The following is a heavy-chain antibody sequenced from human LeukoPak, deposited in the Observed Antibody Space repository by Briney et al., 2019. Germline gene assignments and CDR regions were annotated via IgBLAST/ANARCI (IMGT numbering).Heavy chain of an antibody. D-gene: IGHD3-3*01. CDR2: IYYSGST. CDR3: ARGLDGGWFDP. Sequence: SETLSLTCTVSGGSISSSSYYWGWIRQPPGKGLEWIGSIYYSGSTYYNPSLKSRVTISVDTSKNQFSLKLSSVTAADTAVYYCARGLDGGWFDPWGQGTLVTVSS. CDR1: GGSISSSSYY. V-gene: IGHV4-39*01. J-gene: IGHJ5*02.